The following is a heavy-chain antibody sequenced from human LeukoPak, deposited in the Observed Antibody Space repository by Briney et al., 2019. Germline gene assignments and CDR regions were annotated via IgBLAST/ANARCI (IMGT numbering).Heavy chain of an antibody. Sequence: SETLSLTCTVSGGSISSSSYYWDWLRQPPGKGLDWIGSIYYSGSTYYNPSLKSRVTISIDTSKNQFSLKLSSVTAADTAVYYCARSRTGAAQVHWYFDLWGRGTLVTVSS. J-gene: IGHJ2*01. CDR1: GGSISSSSYY. V-gene: IGHV4-39*07. D-gene: IGHD1-1*01. CDR2: IYYSGST. CDR3: ARSRTGAAQVHWYFDL.